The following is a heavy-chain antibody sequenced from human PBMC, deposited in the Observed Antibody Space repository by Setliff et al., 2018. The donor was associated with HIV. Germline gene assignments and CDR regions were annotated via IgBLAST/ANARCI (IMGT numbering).Heavy chain of an antibody. CDR3: ARAARAGDRRFDY. CDR1: GFTFTDYW. D-gene: IGHD7-27*01. CDR2: IYPDDSDT. Sequence: GESLKISCKGSGFTFTDYWIGWVRQMPEKGLEWMGIIYPDDSDTRYSPSFQGQVTLSADKSINTTYLQWSSLKASDTAMYYCARAARAGDRRFDYWGQGTLVTVSS. V-gene: IGHV5-51*01. J-gene: IGHJ4*02.